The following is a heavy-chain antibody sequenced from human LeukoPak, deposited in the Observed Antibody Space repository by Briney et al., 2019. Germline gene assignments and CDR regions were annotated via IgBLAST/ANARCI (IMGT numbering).Heavy chain of an antibody. CDR3: ASSTVDH. CDR1: GGSFSGYY. V-gene: IGHV4-34*01. Sequence: PSETLSLTCDVYGGSFSGYYWSWIRQPPGKGLEWIGEINHSGSTNYNPSLKSRVTISVDTSKNQFSLKLSSVTAADTAVYYCASSTVDHWGQGTLVTVSS. J-gene: IGHJ4*02. CDR2: INHSGST. D-gene: IGHD4-17*01.